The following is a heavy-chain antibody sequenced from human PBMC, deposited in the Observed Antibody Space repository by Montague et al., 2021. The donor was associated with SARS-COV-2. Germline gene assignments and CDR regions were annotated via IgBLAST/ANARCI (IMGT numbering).Heavy chain of an antibody. J-gene: IGHJ4*02. V-gene: IGHV3-33*08. CDR2: IWNDGSKK. CDR1: GFTFSSYA. D-gene: IGHD7-27*01. CDR3: VGDPGDPDTFDY. Sequence: RLSWSASGFTFSSYAMSWVCQAPGKGLEWVASIWNDGSKKYHADSVKGRFTISRDNSNNMLYLQMDSLRAEDAAVYYCVGDPGDPDTFDYGGQGTQVTVSS.